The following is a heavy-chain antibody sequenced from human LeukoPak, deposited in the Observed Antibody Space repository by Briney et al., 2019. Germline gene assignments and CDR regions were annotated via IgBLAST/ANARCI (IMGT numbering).Heavy chain of an antibody. D-gene: IGHD3-3*01. J-gene: IGHJ4*02. Sequence: GGSLRLSCAASGFTFSSYSMNWVRQAPGKGLEWVSYISSSSSTIYYADSVKGRFTISRDNAKNSLYLQMNSLRAEDTAVYYCARVSYDFWSGLGYYFDYWGQGTMVTVSS. CDR3: ARVSYDFWSGLGYYFDY. V-gene: IGHV3-48*04. CDR1: GFTFSSYS. CDR2: ISSSSSTI.